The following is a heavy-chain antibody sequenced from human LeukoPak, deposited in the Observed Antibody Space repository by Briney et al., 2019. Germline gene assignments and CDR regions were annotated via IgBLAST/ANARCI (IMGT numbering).Heavy chain of an antibody. CDR1: GYTFTGYY. Sequence: ASVKVSCKASGYTFTGYYMHWVRQAPGQGLEWMRWINPNSGGTNYAQKFQGRVTMTRDTSISTAYMELSRLRSDDTAVYYCARGRVAARYYYYYYMDVWGKGTTVTVSS. J-gene: IGHJ6*03. CDR3: ARGRVAARYYYYYYMDV. D-gene: IGHD6-6*01. CDR2: INPNSGGT. V-gene: IGHV1-2*02.